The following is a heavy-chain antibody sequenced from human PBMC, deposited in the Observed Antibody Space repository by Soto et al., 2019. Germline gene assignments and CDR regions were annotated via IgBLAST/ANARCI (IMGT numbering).Heavy chain of an antibody. CDR1: GFDFTGYY. D-gene: IGHD2-8*02. CDR2: INPNGGGT. CDR3: ARDWWGDA. Sequence: QVQLVQSGAEVKKPGASVKVSCKASGFDFTGYYFHWVRQAPGQGLEWMGWINPNGGGTNFAQKFQGRVTMTRDTSISTVYIELRSLRLDDTAVYYCARDWWGDALGQGTTVTVTS. J-gene: IGHJ6*02. V-gene: IGHV1-2*02.